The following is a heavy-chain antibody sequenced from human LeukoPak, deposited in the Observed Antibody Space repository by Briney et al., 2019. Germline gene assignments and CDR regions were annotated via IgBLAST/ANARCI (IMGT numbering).Heavy chain of an antibody. J-gene: IGHJ4*02. Sequence: GGSVSVSCKASGYTFTSYGISWVRPAPGQGLEWMGWISAYNGNTNYAQKLQGRVTMTTDTSTSTAYMELRSLRSDDTAVYYCAKDLPDMVRGVIVAYFDYWGQATMATDSS. CDR3: AKDLPDMVRGVIVAYFDY. CDR2: ISAYNGNT. D-gene: IGHD3-10*01. V-gene: IGHV1-18*01. CDR1: GYTFTSYG.